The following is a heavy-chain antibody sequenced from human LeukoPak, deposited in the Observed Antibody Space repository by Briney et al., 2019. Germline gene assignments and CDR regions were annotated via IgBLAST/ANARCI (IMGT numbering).Heavy chain of an antibody. CDR2: MNPNSGNT. Sequence: GASVKVSCKASGYTFTSYDINWVRQAPGQGLEWMGWMNPNSGNTGYAQKFQGRVTMTRNTSISTAYMELSSLRSEDTAVYYCARSAVLRYFDWLSPVGYHYMDVWGKGTTVTISS. CDR3: ARSAVLRYFDWLSPVGYHYMDV. CDR1: GYTFTSYD. D-gene: IGHD3-9*01. V-gene: IGHV1-8*01. J-gene: IGHJ6*03.